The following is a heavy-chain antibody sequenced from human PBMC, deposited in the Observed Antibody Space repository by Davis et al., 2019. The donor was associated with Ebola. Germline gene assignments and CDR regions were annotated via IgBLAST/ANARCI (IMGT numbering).Heavy chain of an antibody. CDR2: IHYRGNT. J-gene: IGHJ3*02. V-gene: IGHV4-28*01. Sequence: SETLSLTCTVSGYSISSSDWWGWIRQSPGKGLEWIGYIHYRGNTKYNSSLKSRLAMSVDTSKNQFSLKLSSVTAADTAVYYCAKSRDAVTVAGTRSGFDIWGQGTMVTVSS. CDR3: AKSRDAVTVAGTRSGFDI. D-gene: IGHD6-19*01. CDR1: GYSISSSDW.